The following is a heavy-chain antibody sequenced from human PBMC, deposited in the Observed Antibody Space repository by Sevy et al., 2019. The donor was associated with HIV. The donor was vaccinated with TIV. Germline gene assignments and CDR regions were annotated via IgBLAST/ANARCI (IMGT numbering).Heavy chain of an antibody. CDR1: GYTLTQLS. CDR2: FDPEDDKT. CDR3: ATTKDYYDNSGYPFDY. D-gene: IGHD3-22*01. J-gene: IGHJ4*02. Sequence: ASVKVSCKVSGYTLTQLSMHWVQQAPGKGLEWMGTFDPEDDKTIYAQKFQGRVTMTEDKSTDTAYMELSSLRSEDTAMFYCATTKDYYDNSGYPFDYWGQGTLVTVSS. V-gene: IGHV1-24*01.